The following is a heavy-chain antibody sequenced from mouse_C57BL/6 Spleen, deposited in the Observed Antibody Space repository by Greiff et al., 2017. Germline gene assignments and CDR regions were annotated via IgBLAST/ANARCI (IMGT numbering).Heavy chain of an antibody. V-gene: IGHV5-16*01. D-gene: IGHD2-1*01. CDR1: GFTFSDYY. CDR2: INYDGSST. Sequence: DVQLQESEGGLVQPGSSMKLSCTASGFTFSDYYMAWVRQVPEKGLEWVANINYDGSSTYYLDSLKSRFIISRDNAKNILYLQMSSLKSEDTATYYCAREGNGNYGAMDYWGQGTSVTVSS. CDR3: AREGNGNYGAMDY. J-gene: IGHJ4*01.